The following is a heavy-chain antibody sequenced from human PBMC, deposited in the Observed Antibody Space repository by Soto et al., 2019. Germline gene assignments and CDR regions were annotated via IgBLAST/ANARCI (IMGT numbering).Heavy chain of an antibody. Sequence: GGSLRLSCTASGFTFGDYAMSWFRQAPGKGLEWVGFIRSKAYGGTTEYAASVKGRFTISRDDSKSIAYLQMNSLKTEDTAVYYCTSPRLSHWGVVIKQYYYYMDVWGKGTTVTVSS. CDR1: GFTFGDYA. CDR2: IRSKAYGGTT. V-gene: IGHV3-49*03. J-gene: IGHJ6*03. D-gene: IGHD3-3*01. CDR3: TSPRLSHWGVVIKQYYYYMDV.